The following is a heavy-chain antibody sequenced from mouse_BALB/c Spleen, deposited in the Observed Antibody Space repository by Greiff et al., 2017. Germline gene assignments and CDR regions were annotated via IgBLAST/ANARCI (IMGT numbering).Heavy chain of an antibody. CDR3: ARGGPQLDY. J-gene: IGHJ2*01. Sequence: QVQLQQPGAELVKPGASVKMSCKASGYTFTSYNMHWVKQTPGQGLEWIGAIYPGNGDTSYNQKFKGKATLTADKSSSTAYMQLSSLTSEDSAVYYCARGGPQLDYWGQGTTLTVSS. V-gene: IGHV1-12*01. D-gene: IGHD3-2*02. CDR1: GYTFTSYN. CDR2: IYPGNGDT.